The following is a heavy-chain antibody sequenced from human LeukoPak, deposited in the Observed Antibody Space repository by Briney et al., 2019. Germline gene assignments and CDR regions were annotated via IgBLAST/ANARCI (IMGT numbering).Heavy chain of an antibody. V-gene: IGHV3-48*03. CDR1: GFTFTSFD. CDR2: ISGRDNSI. Sequence: GGSLRLSCAASGFTFTSFDMNWVRQAPGKGLEWVSFISGRDNSIYYADSVKGRFTISRDNAKNSVYLQMNSLRAEDTAVYYCARTFNFGGQGALVTVSS. J-gene: IGHJ4*02. CDR3: ARTFNF.